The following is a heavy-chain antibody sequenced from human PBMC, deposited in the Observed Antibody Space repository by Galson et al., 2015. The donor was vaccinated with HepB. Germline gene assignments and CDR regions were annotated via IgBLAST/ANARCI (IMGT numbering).Heavy chain of an antibody. V-gene: IGHV1-46*03. J-gene: IGHJ6*02. Sequence: SVKVSCKASGYTFTSYYMHWVRQAPGQGLEWMGIINPSGGSTSYAQKFQGRVTMTRDTSTSTVYMELSSLRSEDTAVYYCARIWFGEVGLLDVWGQGTTVTVSS. CDR3: ARIWFGEVGLLDV. CDR2: INPSGGST. D-gene: IGHD3-10*01. CDR1: GYTFTSYY.